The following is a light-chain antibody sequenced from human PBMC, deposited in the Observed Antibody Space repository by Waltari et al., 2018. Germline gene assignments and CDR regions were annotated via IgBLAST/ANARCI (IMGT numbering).Light chain of an antibody. J-gene: IGLJ3*02. V-gene: IGLV1-44*01. CDR2: NNS. CDR3: AAWDASLDGWV. Sequence: QSVLTQPPSASGTPGQRVTISCSGRNSNIGRNAVNWYLQLPGTAPKLLIYNNSQRPSWVPDRFSGSKSGTSASLAISGLQAEDEADYYCAAWDASLDGWVFGGGTKLTVL. CDR1: NSNIGRNA.